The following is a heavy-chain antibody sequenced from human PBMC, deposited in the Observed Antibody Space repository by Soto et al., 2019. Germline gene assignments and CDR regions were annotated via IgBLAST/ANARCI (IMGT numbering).Heavy chain of an antibody. CDR3: AREAPLQYYYGSGRSVSYYYMDV. CDR2: IYYSGST. CDR1: GGSISSYY. J-gene: IGHJ6*03. Sequence: ETLSLTCTVSGGSISSYYWSWIRQPPGKGLERIGYIYYSGSTNYNPSLKSRVTISVDTSKNQFSLKLSSVTAADTAVYYCAREAPLQYYYGSGRSVSYYYMDVWGKGTTVTVSS. D-gene: IGHD3-10*01. V-gene: IGHV4-59*01.